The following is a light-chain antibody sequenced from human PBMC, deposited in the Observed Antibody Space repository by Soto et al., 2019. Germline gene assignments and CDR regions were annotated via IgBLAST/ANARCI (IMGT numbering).Light chain of an antibody. Sequence: DSPMAQSPSSLSASVGDRVTITCRASQNINNYLNWYQQKPGKAPKLLIYLASTLETGVPSRFSASGSGTDFTLTISSLQPEDIATYYCQQTFSSVWTFGRGTKVEIK. CDR1: QNINNY. J-gene: IGKJ1*01. CDR3: QQTFSSVWT. V-gene: IGKV1-39*01. CDR2: LAS.